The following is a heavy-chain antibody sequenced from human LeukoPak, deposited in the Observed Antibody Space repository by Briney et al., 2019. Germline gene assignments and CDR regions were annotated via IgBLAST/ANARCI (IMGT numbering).Heavy chain of an antibody. J-gene: IGHJ4*02. Sequence: GGSLRLSCAASGFTFSSYSMNWVRQAPGKGLEWVSAISGSGGSTYYADSVKGRFTISRDNSKNTLYLQMNSLRAEDTAVYYCAKDRKGIAVAGFDYWGQGALVTVSS. D-gene: IGHD6-19*01. V-gene: IGHV3-23*01. CDR2: ISGSGGST. CDR3: AKDRKGIAVAGFDY. CDR1: GFTFSSYS.